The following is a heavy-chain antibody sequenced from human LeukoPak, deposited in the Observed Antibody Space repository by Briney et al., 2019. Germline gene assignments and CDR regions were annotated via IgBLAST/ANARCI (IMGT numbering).Heavy chain of an antibody. V-gene: IGHV1-69*05. CDR2: IIPIFGTA. CDR3: ARDGGEVPAAIRGWFDP. Sequence: SARVSCKASGGTFSSYAISWVRQAPGQGLEWMGGIIPIFGTANYAQKLQGRVTMTTDTSTSTAYMELRSLRSDDTAVYYCARDGGEVPAAIRGWFDPWGQGTLVTVSS. D-gene: IGHD2-2*02. J-gene: IGHJ5*02. CDR1: GGTFSSYA.